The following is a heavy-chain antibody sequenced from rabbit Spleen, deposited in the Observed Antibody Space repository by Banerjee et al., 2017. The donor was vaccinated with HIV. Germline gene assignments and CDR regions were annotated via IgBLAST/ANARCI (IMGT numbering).Heavy chain of an antibody. CDR3: ARGSATMTMVITGYYLNL. CDR2: IYGDSSGST. V-gene: IGHV1S40*01. D-gene: IGHD2-1*01. CDR1: GFTISSSYY. Sequence: QSLEESGGDLVKPEGSLTLTCTASGFTISSSYYMCWVRQAPGKGLECIACIYGDSSGSTWYASWAKGRFTISKTSSTTVTLQMTSLTAADTATYFCARGSATMTMVITGYYLNLWGPGTLVTVS. J-gene: IGHJ4*01.